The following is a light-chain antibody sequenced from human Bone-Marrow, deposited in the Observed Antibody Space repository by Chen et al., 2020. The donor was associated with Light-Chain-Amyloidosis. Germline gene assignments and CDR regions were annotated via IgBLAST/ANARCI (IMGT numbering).Light chain of an antibody. CDR2: STN. CDR3: VLYVGSGIWV. Sequence: QTVVTHAPSLSVSPGVIVTLLCPLCPGSVSTNYYPAWYQPTPGQAPRTLIYSTNTRSSGVPDRFSGSILGNKAALTITGAQADDESDYYCVLYVGSGIWVFGGGTKLTVL. CDR1: PGSVSTNYY. J-gene: IGLJ3*02. V-gene: IGLV8-61*01.